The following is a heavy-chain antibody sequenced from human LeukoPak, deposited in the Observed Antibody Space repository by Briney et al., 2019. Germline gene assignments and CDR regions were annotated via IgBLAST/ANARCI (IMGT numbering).Heavy chain of an antibody. CDR1: GGSISPYY. Sequence: SETLSLTCTVSGGSISPYYWSWIRQPPGKGLEWIGYMYYSGSTNYNPSLKGRVTISIDTSKNQFSPKLSSVTAADTAVYYCARRTGEAVWFDPWGQGTLVTVSS. V-gene: IGHV4-59*08. CDR3: ARRTGEAVWFDP. D-gene: IGHD3-16*01. J-gene: IGHJ5*02. CDR2: MYYSGST.